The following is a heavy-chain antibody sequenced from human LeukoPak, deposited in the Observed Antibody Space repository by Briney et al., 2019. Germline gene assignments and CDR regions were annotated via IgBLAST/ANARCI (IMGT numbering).Heavy chain of an antibody. Sequence: SETLSLTCTVSGGSISNHYWTWIRQPPGKGLEWVGYISYSGSTNYNPSLRSRVTISIDTSNNQISLRLSPVTAADTAVYYCARDPTTVTKGFDIWGLGTMVTVSP. V-gene: IGHV4-59*11. CDR2: ISYSGST. CDR3: ARDPTTVTKGFDI. D-gene: IGHD4-17*01. CDR1: GGSISNHY. J-gene: IGHJ3*02.